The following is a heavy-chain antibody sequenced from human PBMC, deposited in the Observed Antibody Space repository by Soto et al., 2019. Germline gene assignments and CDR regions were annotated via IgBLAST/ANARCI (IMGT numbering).Heavy chain of an antibody. CDR3: TTDIVVVPAAMRVGYWFDP. J-gene: IGHJ5*02. CDR2: IKSKTDGGTT. Sequence: GGSLRLSCAASGFTFSNAWMSWVRQAPGKGLEWVGRIKSKTDGGTTDYAAPVKGRFTISRDDSKNTLYLQMNSLKTEDTAVYYCTTDIVVVPAAMRVGYWFDPWGQGTLVTVSS. D-gene: IGHD2-2*01. CDR1: GFTFSNAW. V-gene: IGHV3-15*01.